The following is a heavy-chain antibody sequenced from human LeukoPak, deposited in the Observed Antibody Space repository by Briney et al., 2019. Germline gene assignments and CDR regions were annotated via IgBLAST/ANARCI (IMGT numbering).Heavy chain of an antibody. V-gene: IGHV3-21*01. CDR1: RFTFSDYS. D-gene: IGHD5-18*01. CDR3: ARALSYSYGSMDF. CDR2: ISSGSKYI. J-gene: IGHJ4*02. Sequence: GGSLRLSCAASRFTFSDYSMNWVRQAPGKGLEWASSISSGSKYIYNADSVKGRFTISRDNAKNSLYLQMSSLRAEDTAVYYCARALSYSYGSMDFWGQGTLVIVSS.